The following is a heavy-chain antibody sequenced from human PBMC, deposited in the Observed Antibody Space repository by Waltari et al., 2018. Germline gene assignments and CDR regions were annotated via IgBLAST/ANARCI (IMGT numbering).Heavy chain of an antibody. CDR2: IYNDVSK. D-gene: IGHD3-16*01. CDR3: VRGPDSRGGKRHGMDV. J-gene: IGHJ6*02. CDR1: GFTARGNY. Sequence: EVQMLESGVGWVQPGGSLRRHCVVPGFTARGNYLRCVRQAPRKGLEWFSVIYNDVSKNYADSVKGRCTISRDNSKNTLDLLMNSLRAEDTAVYYCVRGPDSRGGKRHGMDVWGQGTMVTVSS. V-gene: IGHV3-66*01.